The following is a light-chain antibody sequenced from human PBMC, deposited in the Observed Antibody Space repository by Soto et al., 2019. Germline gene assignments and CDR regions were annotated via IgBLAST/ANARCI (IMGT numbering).Light chain of an antibody. V-gene: IGLV2-14*01. CDR1: SSDVGGYNY. CDR2: EVS. J-gene: IGLJ1*01. Sequence: QSVLTQPASVSGSPGQSITISCTGTSSDVGGYNYVSWYQQHPGKAPKLMIYEVSNRPSGVSYRFSGSKSGNTASLTISGLQAEDEADYYCSSYTTSSTLGYVFGTGTKLTVL. CDR3: SSYTTSSTLGYV.